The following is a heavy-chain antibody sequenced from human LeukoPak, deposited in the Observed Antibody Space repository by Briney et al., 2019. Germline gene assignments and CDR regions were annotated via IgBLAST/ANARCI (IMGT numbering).Heavy chain of an antibody. Sequence: ASVKVSCKASGYTFINNWMHWVRQAPGQGLEWMGWINPNSGGTNYAQKFQGRVTMTRDTSISTAYMELSRLRSDDTAVYYCARNRKWKWLEYWGQGTLVTVSS. V-gene: IGHV1-2*02. CDR1: GYTFINNW. CDR2: INPNSGGT. J-gene: IGHJ4*02. CDR3: ARNRKWKWLEY. D-gene: IGHD6-19*01.